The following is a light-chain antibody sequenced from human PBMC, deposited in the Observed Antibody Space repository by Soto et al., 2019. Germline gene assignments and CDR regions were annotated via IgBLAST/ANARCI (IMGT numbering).Light chain of an antibody. Sequence: DIQMTQSPSSLSASVGDRVTITCQASQDISNYLNWYQQKPGKAPKLLIYDASNLETGVPSRFSGSGSGTEFTLTISSLQPDDFATYYCQQYYTYWHMFGQGTKVDIK. CDR1: QDISNY. CDR2: DAS. CDR3: QQYYTYWHM. J-gene: IGKJ1*01. V-gene: IGKV1-33*01.